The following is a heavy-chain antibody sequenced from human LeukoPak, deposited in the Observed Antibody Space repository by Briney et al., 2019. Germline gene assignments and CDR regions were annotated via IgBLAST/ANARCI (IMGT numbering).Heavy chain of an antibody. J-gene: IGHJ4*02. V-gene: IGHV4-39*01. CDR3: ARQLGYCSSTSCYADKVDY. CDR1: GGSISSSSYY. CDR2: IYYSGST. Sequence: PSETLSLTCTVSGGSISSSSYYWGWIRQPPGKGLEWIGSIYYSGSTYYNPSLKSRVTVSVDTTKNQFSLKLSSVTAADTAVYYCARQLGYCSSTSCYADKVDYWGQGTLVTVSS. D-gene: IGHD2-2*01.